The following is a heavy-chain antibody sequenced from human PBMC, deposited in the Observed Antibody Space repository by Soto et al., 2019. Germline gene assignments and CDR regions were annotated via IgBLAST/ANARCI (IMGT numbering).Heavy chain of an antibody. D-gene: IGHD3-22*01. V-gene: IGHV1-69*12. Sequence: QVQLVQSGAEVKKPGSSVKVSCKASGGTFSSYAISWVRQAPGQGLEWMGGIIPIFGTANYAQKFQGRVTITADESTSTAYRELSSLRSEDTAVYYCARTYYYDSSGYYAYYSYYYGMDVWGQGTTVTVSS. J-gene: IGHJ6*02. CDR3: ARTYYYDSSGYYAYYSYYYGMDV. CDR1: GGTFSSYA. CDR2: IIPIFGTA.